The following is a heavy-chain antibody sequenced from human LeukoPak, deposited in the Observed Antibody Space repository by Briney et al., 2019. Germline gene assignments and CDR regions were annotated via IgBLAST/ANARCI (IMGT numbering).Heavy chain of an antibody. Sequence: SETLSLTCTVSGGSISSSSYYWGWIRQPPGKGLEWIGSIYYSGSTYYNPSLKSRVTISVDTSKNQFSLKLSSVTAADTAVYYCAREAPTTVTTGYYFDYWGQGTLVTVSS. J-gene: IGHJ4*02. CDR1: GGSISSSSYY. CDR2: IYYSGST. V-gene: IGHV4-39*02. CDR3: AREAPTTVTTGYYFDY. D-gene: IGHD4-11*01.